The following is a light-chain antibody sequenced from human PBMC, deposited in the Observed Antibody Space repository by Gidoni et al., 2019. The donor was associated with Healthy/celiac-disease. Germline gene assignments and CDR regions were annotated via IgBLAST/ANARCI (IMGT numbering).Light chain of an antibody. CDR2: WAS. CDR3: QQYYSTLT. CDR1: QSVLYSSNNKNY. J-gene: IGKJ3*01. V-gene: IGKV4-1*01. Sequence: MTQSPDSLAVSLGERATINCKSSQSVLYSSNNKNYLAWYQQKPGQPPKLLIYWASTRESGVPDRFSGSGYGTDFTLTISSLQAEDVAVYYCQQYYSTLTFGPGTKVDIK.